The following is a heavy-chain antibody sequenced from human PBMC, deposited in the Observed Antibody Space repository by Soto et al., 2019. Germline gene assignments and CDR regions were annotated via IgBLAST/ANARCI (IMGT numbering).Heavy chain of an antibody. CDR2: IKSKTDGGTT. Sequence: GGSLRLSCSASGFTFSNAWMSWVRQAPGKWLEWVGRIKSKTDGGTTDYAAPVKGRFTISRDDSKNTLYLQMNSLKTEDTAVYYCTTGYSYGDYYYYGMDVWGQGTTVTVYS. CDR3: TTGYSYGDYYYYGMDV. V-gene: IGHV3-15*01. J-gene: IGHJ6*02. CDR1: GFTFSNAW. D-gene: IGHD5-18*01.